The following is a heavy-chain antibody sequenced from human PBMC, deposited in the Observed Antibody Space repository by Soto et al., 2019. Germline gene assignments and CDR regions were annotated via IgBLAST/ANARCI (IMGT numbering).Heavy chain of an antibody. V-gene: IGHV4-59*01. D-gene: IGHD5-18*01. CDR1: GGSISSYY. Sequence: QVQLQESGPGLVKPSETLSLTCTVSGGSISSYYWSWIRQPPGKGLEWIGYIYYSGSTNYNPSLKSRVTISVDTSKSQFSLKLSSVTAADTAVYYCARSLYSYGYSSWYFDLWGRGTLVTVSS. J-gene: IGHJ2*01. CDR2: IYYSGST. CDR3: ARSLYSYGYSSWYFDL.